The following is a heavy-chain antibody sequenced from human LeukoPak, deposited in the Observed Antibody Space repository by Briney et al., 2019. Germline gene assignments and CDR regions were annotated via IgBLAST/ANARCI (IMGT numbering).Heavy chain of an antibody. D-gene: IGHD6-13*01. Sequence: ASVKVSCKASGYTFTSYDINWVRQATGQGLEWMGWMNPNSGNTGYAQKFQGRVTMTRNTSISTAYMELSSLRSEDTAVYYCARGPMAAAAEEGANWFDPWGQGTLVIVSS. CDR3: ARGPMAAAAEEGANWFDP. CDR2: MNPNSGNT. V-gene: IGHV1-8*01. J-gene: IGHJ5*02. CDR1: GYTFTSYD.